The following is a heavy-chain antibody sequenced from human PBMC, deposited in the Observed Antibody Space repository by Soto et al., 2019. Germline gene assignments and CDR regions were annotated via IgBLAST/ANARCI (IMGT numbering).Heavy chain of an antibody. D-gene: IGHD3-22*01. CDR1: GGTFSSYA. J-gene: IGHJ4*02. Sequence: SVKVSCKASGGTFSSYAISWVRQAPGQGLEWMGGIIPIFGTANYAQKFQGRVTITADESTSTAYMELSSLRSEDTAVYYCARSYYCYSSGYLAFDFRSQGTLVTVSS. V-gene: IGHV1-69*13. CDR3: ARSYYCYSSGYLAFDF. CDR2: IIPIFGTA.